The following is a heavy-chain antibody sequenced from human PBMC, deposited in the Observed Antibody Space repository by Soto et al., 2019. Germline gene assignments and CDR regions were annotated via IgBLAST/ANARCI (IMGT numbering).Heavy chain of an antibody. CDR2: ISYSGST. CDR1: GGSISSGGYY. Sequence: TSETLSLTCTVSGGSISSGGYYWSWIRQPPGKGLEWIGFISYSGSTYYSTSLKSRVTISVDTSKSQFSLKLTSVTAADTAVYYCARLGGYYQALDSWGQGTLVTVSS. J-gene: IGHJ4*02. V-gene: IGHV4-30-4*08. D-gene: IGHD3-22*01. CDR3: ARLGGYYQALDS.